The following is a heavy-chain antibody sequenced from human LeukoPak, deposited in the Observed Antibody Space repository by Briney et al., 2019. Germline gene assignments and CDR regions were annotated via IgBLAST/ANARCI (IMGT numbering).Heavy chain of an antibody. CDR3: AKDYSSGWHFDY. Sequence: TGGSLRLSCAASGFTFSSYAMSWVRQAPGKGLEWVSAISCSGGSTYYADSVKGRFTISRDNSKNTLYLQMNSLRAEDTAVYYCAKDYSSGWHFDYWGQGTLVTVPS. CDR1: GFTFSSYA. J-gene: IGHJ4*02. V-gene: IGHV3-23*01. CDR2: ISCSGGST. D-gene: IGHD6-19*01.